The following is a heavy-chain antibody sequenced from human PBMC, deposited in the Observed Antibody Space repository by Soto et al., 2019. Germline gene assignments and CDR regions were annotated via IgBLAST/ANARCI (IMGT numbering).Heavy chain of an antibody. V-gene: IGHV3-33*01. CDR3: ARVYGSGSYYKVPYFDY. Sequence: GGSLRLSCAASGFTFSSYGMHWVRQAPGKGLEWVAVIWYDGSNKYYADSVKGRFTISRDNSKNTLYLQMNSLRAEDTAVYYCARVYGSGSYYKVPYFDYWGQGT. CDR1: GFTFSSYG. D-gene: IGHD3-10*01. J-gene: IGHJ4*02. CDR2: IWYDGSNK.